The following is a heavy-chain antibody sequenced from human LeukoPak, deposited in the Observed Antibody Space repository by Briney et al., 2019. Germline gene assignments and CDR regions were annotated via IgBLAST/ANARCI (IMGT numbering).Heavy chain of an antibody. Sequence: SETLSLTRTVSGFSISIPYGSWIRQPPGKGLEWIGSIYYSGSTNYNPSLKSRVTISVDTSKNQFSLNLSSVTAANTDFYYCGSVGICSGGIGSWGQGALVTVSS. CDR1: GFSISIPY. CDR2: IYYSGST. V-gene: IGHV4-59*11. D-gene: IGHD3-10*02. CDR3: GSVGICSGGIGS. J-gene: IGHJ4*02.